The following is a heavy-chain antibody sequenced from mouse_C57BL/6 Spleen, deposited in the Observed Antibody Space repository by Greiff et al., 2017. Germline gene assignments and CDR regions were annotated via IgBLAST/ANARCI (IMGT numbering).Heavy chain of an antibody. D-gene: IGHD1-1*01. CDR2: INPNNGGT. J-gene: IGHJ2*01. CDR3: ARSTVFTTVVAYYFDY. V-gene: IGHV1-18*01. CDR1: GYTFTDYN. Sequence: EVQLQQSGPELVKPGASVKIPCKASGYTFTDYNMDWVKQSHGKSLEWIGDINPNNGGTIYNQKFKGKATLTVDKSSSTAYMELRSLTSENTAVYYCARSTVFTTVVAYYFDYWGQGTTLTVSS.